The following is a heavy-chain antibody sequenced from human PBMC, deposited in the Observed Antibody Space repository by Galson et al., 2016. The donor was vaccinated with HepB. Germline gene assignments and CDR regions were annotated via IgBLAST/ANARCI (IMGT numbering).Heavy chain of an antibody. J-gene: IGHJ6*02. Sequence: SLRLSCAASGFTFSSYLMYWARQAPGKGLEWVAIISHDGKNEYYADSVKGRFTVSRDNSKNTVYLQMNSLRAEDTAVYYCAKSGPGGWYRNYYGLNVWGQGTTVAV. V-gene: IGHV3-30-3*02. CDR1: GFTFSSYL. CDR2: ISHDGKNE. D-gene: IGHD1-1*01. CDR3: AKSGPGGWYRNYYGLNV.